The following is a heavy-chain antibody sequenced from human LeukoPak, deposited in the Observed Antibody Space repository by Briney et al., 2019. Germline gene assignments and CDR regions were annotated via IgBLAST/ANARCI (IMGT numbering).Heavy chain of an antibody. Sequence: PGGSLRLSCAASGFTFSSNAMSWVRQAPGQGLKWVSAISGSDDGPYYADSVKGRFTISRDNSKNTLFLQMNGLRAEDTAVYYCAKDLKTIDAFDIWGQGTMVTVSS. CDR1: GFTFSSNA. V-gene: IGHV3-23*01. J-gene: IGHJ3*02. CDR2: ISGSDDGP. CDR3: AKDLKTIDAFDI. D-gene: IGHD2/OR15-2a*01.